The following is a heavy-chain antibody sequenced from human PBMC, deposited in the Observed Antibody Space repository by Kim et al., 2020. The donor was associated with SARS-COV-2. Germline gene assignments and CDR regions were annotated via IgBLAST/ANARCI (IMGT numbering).Heavy chain of an antibody. J-gene: IGHJ4*02. CDR1: GFTFSSYA. CDR2: ISSEGSRN. V-gene: IGHV3-30*04. Sequence: GGSLRLSCVASGFTFSSYAMHWVRQAPGRGLEWVATISSEGSRNFYVDSVKGRFTISRDNSKNTLYLHMNSLRAEDTSLYSCAQEERPPSLLAYWGQGTL. D-gene: IGHD6-25*01. CDR3: AQEERPPSLLAY.